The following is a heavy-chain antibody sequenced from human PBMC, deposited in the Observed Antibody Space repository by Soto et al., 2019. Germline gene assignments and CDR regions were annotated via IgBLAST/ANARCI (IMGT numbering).Heavy chain of an antibody. D-gene: IGHD3-3*01. CDR3: ARDSGLWSGYYNSAAPNDF. V-gene: IGHV3-48*02. CDR1: GFAFNRYS. CDR2: ISSSSSTI. Sequence: GGVLRISRSAPGFAFNRYSIKWGRQGPGEGGEWFSYISSSSSTIYYADSVKGRFTISRDNAKNSLYLQMNSLRDEDTAVYYCARDSGLWSGYYNSAAPNDFWGQGTRVTVSS. J-gene: IGHJ4*02.